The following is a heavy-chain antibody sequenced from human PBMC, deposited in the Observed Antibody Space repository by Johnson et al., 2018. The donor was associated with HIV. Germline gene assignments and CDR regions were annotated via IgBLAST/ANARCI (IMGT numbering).Heavy chain of an antibody. CDR2: IKSKNDGGTT. J-gene: IGHJ3*02. Sequence: VQLVESGGGLVKPGGSLRLSCAASGSTFRNAWMRWVRQAPGKGLEWVGRIKSKNDGGTTDYAAPVKGRFTISRDDSKNTLYLQMTSLKTEDTAVYYCNTHKEYQQFWGSSGWYESGAFDIWGQGTMVTVSS. V-gene: IGHV3-15*01. CDR1: GSTFRNAW. D-gene: IGHD6-19*01. CDR3: NTHKEYQQFWGSSGWYESGAFDI.